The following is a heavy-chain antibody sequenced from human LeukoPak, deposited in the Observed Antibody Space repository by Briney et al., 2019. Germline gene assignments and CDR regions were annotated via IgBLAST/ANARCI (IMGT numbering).Heavy chain of an antibody. CDR3: ASRDYDSRPGWFDP. CDR1: GGTFSSYA. D-gene: IGHD3-3*01. J-gene: IGHJ5*02. V-gene: IGHV1-69*04. Sequence: ASVKVSCKASGGTFSSYAISWVRQAPGQGLEWMGRIIPILGIANYAQKFQGRVTITADKSTSTAYMELSSLRSEDTAVYYCASRDYDSRPGWFDPWGQGTLVTVSS. CDR2: IIPILGIA.